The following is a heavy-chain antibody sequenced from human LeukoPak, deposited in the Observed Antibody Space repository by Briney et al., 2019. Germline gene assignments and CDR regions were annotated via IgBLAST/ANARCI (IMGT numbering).Heavy chain of an antibody. D-gene: IGHD1-1*01. V-gene: IGHV1-69*05. Sequence: SVKVSCKASGGTFSNYAISWVRQAPGQGLEWMGGIIPIFGTANYAQKFQGRVTITTDESTSTAYMELSSLRSEDTAVYYCARGPELERFDYWGQGTLVTVSS. CDR1: GGTFSNYA. J-gene: IGHJ4*02. CDR2: IIPIFGTA. CDR3: ARGPELERFDY.